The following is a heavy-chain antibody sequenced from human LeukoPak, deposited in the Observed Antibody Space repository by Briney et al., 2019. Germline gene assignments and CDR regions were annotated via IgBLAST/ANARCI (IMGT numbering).Heavy chain of an antibody. Sequence: GGSLRLSCAASGFIFSDYSINWVRQAPGEGLEWVSYISSSTSTIYYADSVMGRSTISRDNAKNSLYLQMNSLRAENTAVYYCAREYGSGWSPDYWGQGNLVTVSS. CDR1: GFIFSDYS. D-gene: IGHD6-19*01. V-gene: IGHV3-48*04. CDR3: AREYGSGWSPDY. J-gene: IGHJ4*02. CDR2: ISSSTSTI.